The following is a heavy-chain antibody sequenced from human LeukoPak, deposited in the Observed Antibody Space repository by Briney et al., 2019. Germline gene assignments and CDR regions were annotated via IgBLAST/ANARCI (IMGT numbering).Heavy chain of an antibody. Sequence: GGSLRLSRAVSGFTFSNAWLSGVPHAPGKGWEWVGRIKSKTDGGTTDYAAPVKGRFTISRDDSKNTLYLQMNSLKTEDTAVYYCTTNYDLWSGYYGWGQGTLVTVSS. CDR1: GFTFSNAW. CDR3: TTNYDLWSGYYG. V-gene: IGHV3-15*01. D-gene: IGHD3-3*01. J-gene: IGHJ4*02. CDR2: IKSKTDGGTT.